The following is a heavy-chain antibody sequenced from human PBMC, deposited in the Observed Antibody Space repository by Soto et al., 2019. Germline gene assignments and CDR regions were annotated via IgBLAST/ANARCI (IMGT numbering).Heavy chain of an antibody. V-gene: IGHV4-30-2*01. CDR1: GGSISSGGYS. D-gene: IGHD4-17*01. J-gene: IGHJ4*02. CDR3: ARGLNYGYFDY. Sequence: SETLSLTCAVSGGSISSGGYSWSWIRQPPGKGLEWIGYIYHSGSTYYTPSLKSRVTISVDRSKNQFSLKLSSVTAADTAVYYCARGLNYGYFDYWGQGTLVTVSS. CDR2: IYHSGST.